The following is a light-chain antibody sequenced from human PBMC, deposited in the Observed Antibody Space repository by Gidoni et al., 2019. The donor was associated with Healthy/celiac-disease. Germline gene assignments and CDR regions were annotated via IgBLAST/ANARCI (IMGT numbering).Light chain of an antibody. Sequence: IVLTQSPATLSLSPGERATLSCRASQSASSYLAWYQQKPGQATRLLIYDASNKATGIPARFSGSGCGTDLTLTISSIEPEDFAVYYCQQRSNWTPSFTFGPGTKVDIK. CDR1: QSASSY. CDR3: QQRSNWTPSFT. J-gene: IGKJ3*01. V-gene: IGKV3-11*01. CDR2: DAS.